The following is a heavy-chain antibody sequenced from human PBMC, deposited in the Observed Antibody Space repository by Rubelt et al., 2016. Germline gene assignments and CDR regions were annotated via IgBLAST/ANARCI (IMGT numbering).Heavy chain of an antibody. Sequence: QITLKESGPTLVKPTQTLTLTCTFSGFSLSTNGEGVGWIRQPPGKALEWLALIFWDDAKRYRSSLKSRLTITTETSKNQVVLKMTNMDPGDTATYYCAHRLAANWVDSWGQGTLVTVSS. V-gene: IGHV2-5*02. D-gene: IGHD6-13*01. CDR2: IFWDDAK. CDR3: AHRLAANWVDS. CDR1: GFSLSTNGEG. J-gene: IGHJ5*01.